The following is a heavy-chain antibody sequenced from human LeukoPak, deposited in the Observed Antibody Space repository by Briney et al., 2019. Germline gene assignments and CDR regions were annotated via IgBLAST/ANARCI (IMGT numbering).Heavy chain of an antibody. CDR2: ISSSGSTI. Sequence: GGSLRLSCAASGFTFSSYEMDWVRQAPGKGLEWVSYISSSGSTIYYADSVKGRFTISRDNAKNSLYLQMNSLRAEDTAVYYCARVPYYGSGYYFDYWGQGTLVTVSS. CDR3: ARVPYYGSGYYFDY. CDR1: GFTFSSYE. D-gene: IGHD3-10*01. J-gene: IGHJ4*02. V-gene: IGHV3-48*03.